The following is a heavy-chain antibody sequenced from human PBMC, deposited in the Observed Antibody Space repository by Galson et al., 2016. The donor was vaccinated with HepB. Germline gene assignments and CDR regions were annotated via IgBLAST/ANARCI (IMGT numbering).Heavy chain of an antibody. CDR3: AREGVGDIVVEGTSTEGSFDY. Sequence: SLRLSCAASEFIFSDCAMHWVRQAPGKGLEWMAVISFDGSKTSYADSVKGRFTISRDNSKKTLHLQMNSLRVEDTALYFCAREGVGDIVVEGTSTEGSFDYWGQGTLVTVSS. CDR2: ISFDGSKT. D-gene: IGHD2-21*01. J-gene: IGHJ4*02. V-gene: IGHV3-30*04. CDR1: EFIFSDCA.